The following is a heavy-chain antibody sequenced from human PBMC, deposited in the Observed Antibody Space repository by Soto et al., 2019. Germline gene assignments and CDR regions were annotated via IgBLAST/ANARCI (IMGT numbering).Heavy chain of an antibody. Sequence: HPGGCIKLSCAACGLTFSSYVMHWFRQAQGKGLEWVAFTWYDGRNNYYADSVKGRFTISRDNSNNTLYLQLNSVTAEDTAVYYCARDGAGNDRFDYWGQGTLVTVSS. D-gene: IGHD1-1*01. CDR2: TWYDGRNN. J-gene: IGHJ4*02. CDR1: GLTFSSYV. V-gene: IGHV3-33*01. CDR3: ARDGAGNDRFDY.